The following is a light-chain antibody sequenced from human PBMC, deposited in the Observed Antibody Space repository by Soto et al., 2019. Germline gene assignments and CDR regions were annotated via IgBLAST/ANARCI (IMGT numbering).Light chain of an antibody. Sequence: SSELTQPPSVSVSPGQTASITCSGDKLGDKYACWYQQKPGQSPVLVIYQDSKRPSGIPERFSGSKSGNTATLTISGTQAMDEADYYCQAWDSSTYYVFGTGTKLTVL. CDR2: QDS. V-gene: IGLV3-1*01. CDR1: KLGDKY. CDR3: QAWDSSTYYV. J-gene: IGLJ1*01.